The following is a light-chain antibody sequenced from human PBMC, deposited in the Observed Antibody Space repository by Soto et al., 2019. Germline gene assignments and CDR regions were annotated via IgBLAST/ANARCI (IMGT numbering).Light chain of an antibody. J-gene: IGKJ2*01. CDR2: AAS. CDR1: QDISSW. V-gene: IGKV1-12*01. CDR3: QQANSFPRT. Sequence: DIQMTQSPSSVSASVGDRVTITCRASQDISSWLAWYQQKPGKAPKVLILAASSLRGGVPSRFSGSGSGTDFTLTISSLQPEDYATYYCQQANSFPRTFGQGTKVEIK.